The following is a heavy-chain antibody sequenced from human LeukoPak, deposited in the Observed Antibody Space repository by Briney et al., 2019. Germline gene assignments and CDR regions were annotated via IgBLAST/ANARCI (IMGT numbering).Heavy chain of an antibody. CDR2: IYTDGSYT. CDR3: ARGDDESLDH. D-gene: IGHD3-16*01. J-gene: IGHJ4*02. V-gene: IGHV3-74*01. CDR1: GFVFSSYW. Sequence: GGSLRLSCAASGFVFSSYWMHWVRQAPGKGLVWVSRIYTDGSYTNYADSVKGRFTISRDNAKNTLSLHMNSLRAEDMAVYYCARGDDESLDHWGQGTLVAVSS.